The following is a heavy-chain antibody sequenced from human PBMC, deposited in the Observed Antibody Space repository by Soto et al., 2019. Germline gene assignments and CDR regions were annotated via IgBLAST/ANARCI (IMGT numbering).Heavy chain of an antibody. V-gene: IGHV3-23*01. CDR2: ISGSGGSA. J-gene: IGHJ3*01. Sequence: WGALTVACASCGFSFRNYAMNWVRQAPGEGLEWGSVISGSGGSASYADSVQGRFTISRDNSNNTLYLQMNSLRAEDTAIYSCVREGSGWYSSGSFDFWGRGTMVTVSS. CDR1: GFSFRNYA. CDR3: VREGSGWYSSGSFDF. D-gene: IGHD6-19*01.